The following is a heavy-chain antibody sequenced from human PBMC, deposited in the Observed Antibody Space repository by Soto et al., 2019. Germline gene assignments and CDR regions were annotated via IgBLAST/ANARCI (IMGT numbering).Heavy chain of an antibody. Sequence: PSETLSLTCTVSGGSISSGGYYWSWIRQHPGKGLEWIGYIYYSGSTYYNPSLKSRVTISVDTSKNQFSLKLSSVTAADTAVYYCARGDAINWFDPWGQGTLVTVSS. CDR2: IYYSGST. CDR3: ARGDAINWFDP. V-gene: IGHV4-31*03. J-gene: IGHJ5*02. D-gene: IGHD2-2*01. CDR1: GGSISSGGYY.